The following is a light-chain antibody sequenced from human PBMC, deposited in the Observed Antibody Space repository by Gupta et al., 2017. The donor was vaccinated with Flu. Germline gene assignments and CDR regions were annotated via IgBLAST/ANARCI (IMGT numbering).Light chain of an antibody. Sequence: VVMTQSPLSLPVTLGQPASISCRSSQSVVYTNGIAYVSWFLQRPGQSPRRLIYRVSNRDSGVPDRFSGSGSGTDFTLNISRVEAEDVGVYYCKQGTHCPVTFGKGTKVEI. J-gene: IGKJ1*01. CDR2: RVS. CDR3: KQGTHCPVT. CDR1: QSVVYTNGIAY. V-gene: IGKV2-30*01.